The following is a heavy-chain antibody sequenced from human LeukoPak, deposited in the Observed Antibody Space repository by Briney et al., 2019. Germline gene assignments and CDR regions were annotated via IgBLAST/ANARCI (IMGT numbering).Heavy chain of an antibody. V-gene: IGHV3-23*01. CDR2: ISGSGGST. Sequence: GGSLRLSCAASGFTFSTYAMSWVRQAPGKGLELVSSISGSGGSTHYTDSVKGRFTISRDNSKNTLYLQMNSLRAEDTAVYHCANLGYTYIVVIHYWGQGTLVTASS. D-gene: IGHD3-22*01. CDR3: ANLGYTYIVVIHY. J-gene: IGHJ4*02. CDR1: GFTFSTYA.